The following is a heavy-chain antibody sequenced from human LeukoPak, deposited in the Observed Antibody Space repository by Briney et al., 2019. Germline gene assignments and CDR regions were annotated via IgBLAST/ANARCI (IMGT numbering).Heavy chain of an antibody. CDR2: IYTSGST. Sequence: SETLSLTCTVSGGSISSYYWSWIRQPAGKGLEWIGRIYTSGSTNYNPSLKSRVTMSVDTSKNQFSLKLSSVTAADTAVYYCARGRVGYFDWLLEATEGWGQGTLVTVSS. J-gene: IGHJ4*02. CDR3: ARGRVGYFDWLLEATEG. D-gene: IGHD3-9*01. V-gene: IGHV4-4*07. CDR1: GGSISSYY.